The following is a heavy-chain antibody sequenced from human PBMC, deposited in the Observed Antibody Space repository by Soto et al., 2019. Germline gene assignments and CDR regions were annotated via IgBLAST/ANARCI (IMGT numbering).Heavy chain of an antibody. D-gene: IGHD6-13*01. V-gene: IGHV6-1*01. CDR3: AREMYSSSWPAYYGMDV. J-gene: IGHJ6*02. Sequence: SQTLSLTCAISGDSVSSNSAAWNWVRQSPSRGLEWLGRTYYRFKWYNDYTVSVKSRITINPDTSKNQFSLQLNSVTPEDTAVYYCAREMYSSSWPAYYGMDVWGQGTTVTVSS. CDR2: TYYRFKWYN. CDR1: GDSVSSNSAA.